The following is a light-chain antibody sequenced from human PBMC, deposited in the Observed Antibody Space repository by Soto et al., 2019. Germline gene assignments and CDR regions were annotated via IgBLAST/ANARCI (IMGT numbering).Light chain of an antibody. V-gene: IGLV1-40*01. J-gene: IGLJ3*02. Sequence: QSVLTQPPSVSGAPGQRVTISCTGSSSNIGAGYDVHWYQQLPGTAPKLLIYANSNRPSGVPDRFAGSQSGTSASLAITGRQAEDEAEYYCQSYDSSLSGWVFGGGTTLTVL. CDR3: QSYDSSLSGWV. CDR1: SSNIGAGYD. CDR2: ANS.